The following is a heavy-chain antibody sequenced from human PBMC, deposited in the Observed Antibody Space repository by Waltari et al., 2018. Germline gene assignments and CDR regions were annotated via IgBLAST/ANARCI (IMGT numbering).Heavy chain of an antibody. D-gene: IGHD3-10*01. Sequence: VQLVQSGAEVKKPGDSLRIACKGSGYDFIGYWTAWVRQMPGQGPGWMGYLDPCDADTIYSPPFQGQLAISADKSIATVYLQWSSLKASDSATYYCARRLMTPEGSTPDWFDHWGQGSLVTVTS. CDR1: GYDFIGYW. V-gene: IGHV5-51*01. J-gene: IGHJ5*02. CDR3: ARRLMTPEGSTPDWFDH. CDR2: LDPCDADT.